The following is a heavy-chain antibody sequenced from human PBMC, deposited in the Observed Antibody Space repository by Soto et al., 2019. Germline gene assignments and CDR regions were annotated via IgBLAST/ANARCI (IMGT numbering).Heavy chain of an antibody. CDR3: ATGMGRYLEL. Sequence: HVQLHESGPGLVKPSVTLSRTCTVSVDSSSNADWRWIRQPAGKGLESMGRVSASARTNYNPSLQSRVTISLATSKTQFSLRLTSMYAAATVVYFGATGMGRYLELWGRGTLVIVSS. V-gene: IGHV4-4*07. CDR1: VDSSSNAD. CDR2: VSASART. D-gene: IGHD2-8*01. J-gene: IGHJ2*01.